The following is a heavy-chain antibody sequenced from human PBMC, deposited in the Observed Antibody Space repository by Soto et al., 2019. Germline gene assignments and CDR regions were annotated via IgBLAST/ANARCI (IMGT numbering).Heavy chain of an antibody. CDR2: IIPIFGTA. J-gene: IGHJ6*02. CDR1: GGTFSSYA. Sequence: SVKVSCKASGGTFSSYAISWVRQAPGQGLEWMGGIIPIFGTANYAQKFQGRVTITADKFTSTAYMELSSLRSEDTAVYYCATADTRLSGYYFGMDVWGHGTTVTV. CDR3: ATADTRLSGYYFGMDV. V-gene: IGHV1-69*06.